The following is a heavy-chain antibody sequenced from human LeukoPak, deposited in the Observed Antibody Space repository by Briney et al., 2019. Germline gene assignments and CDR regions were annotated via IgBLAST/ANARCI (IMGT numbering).Heavy chain of an antibody. V-gene: IGHV3-53*01. CDR2: IYSGGST. D-gene: IGHD4-17*01. J-gene: IGHJ3*02. Sequence: GGSLRLSCAASGFTFSSYSMNWVRQAPGKGLEWVSVIYSGGSTYYADSVKGRFTISRDNSKNTLYLQMNSLRAEDTAVYYCAREGRGDPSDAFDIWGQGTMVTVSS. CDR3: AREGRGDPSDAFDI. CDR1: GFTFSSYS.